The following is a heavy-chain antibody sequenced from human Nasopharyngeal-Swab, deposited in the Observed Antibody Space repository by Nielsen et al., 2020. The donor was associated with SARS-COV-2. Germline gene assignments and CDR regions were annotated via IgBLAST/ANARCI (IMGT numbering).Heavy chain of an antibody. CDR1: GFTFTNHY. CDR3: ARENWGKLDY. J-gene: IGHJ4*02. Sequence: GESLKISCAASGFTFTNHYMTWVRQAPGKGLEWVANIKQDGGEKFYVDSVKGRFRVSRDNAQNSVYLQMDRLRADDTAVYYCARENWGKLDYWGQGALVTVSS. CDR2: IKQDGGEK. V-gene: IGHV3-7*04. D-gene: IGHD7-27*01.